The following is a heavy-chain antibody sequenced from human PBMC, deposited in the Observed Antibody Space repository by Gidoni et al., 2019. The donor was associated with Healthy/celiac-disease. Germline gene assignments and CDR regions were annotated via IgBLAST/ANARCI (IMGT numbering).Heavy chain of an antibody. D-gene: IGHD3-22*01. CDR1: GGSISSGDYY. CDR3: ARGLNYDSRKGDWFDP. J-gene: IGHJ5*02. Sequence: QVQLQESGPGLVKPSQTLSLTCPVPGGSISSGDYYWSWIRQPPGKGLEWIGYIYYSGSTYYNPSLKSRVTISVDTSKNQFSLKLSSVTAADTAVYYCARGLNYDSRKGDWFDPWGQGTLVTVSS. V-gene: IGHV4-30-4*01. CDR2: IYYSGST.